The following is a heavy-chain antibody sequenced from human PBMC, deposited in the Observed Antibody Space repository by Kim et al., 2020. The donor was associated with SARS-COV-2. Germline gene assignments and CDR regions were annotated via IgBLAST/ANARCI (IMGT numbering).Heavy chain of an antibody. J-gene: IGHJ6*02. CDR3: ARSYDSRYYYGMDV. V-gene: IGHV1-69*13. CDR1: GGTFSSYA. D-gene: IGHD3-22*01. Sequence: SVKVSCKASGGTFSSYAISWVRQAPGQGLEWMGGIIPIFGAAHYAPKFQGRVTITADESTSTAYMELSSLRSEDTAVYYCARSYDSRYYYGMDVWGQGTTVTVSS. CDR2: IIPIFGAA.